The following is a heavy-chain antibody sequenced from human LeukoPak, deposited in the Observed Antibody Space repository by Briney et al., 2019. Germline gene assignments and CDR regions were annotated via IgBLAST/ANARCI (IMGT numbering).Heavy chain of an antibody. D-gene: IGHD4-17*01. CDR1: GFTFSSYA. CDR2: ISGSGGST. V-gene: IGHV3-23*01. CDR3: AKVGAVTTETDFDY. J-gene: IGHJ4*02. Sequence: GRSLRLSCAASGFTFSSYAMSGVRQAPGKGLEWVSAISGSGGSTYYADSVKGRFTISRDNSKNTLYLQMNSLRAEDTAVYYCAKVGAVTTETDFDYWGQGTLVTVSS.